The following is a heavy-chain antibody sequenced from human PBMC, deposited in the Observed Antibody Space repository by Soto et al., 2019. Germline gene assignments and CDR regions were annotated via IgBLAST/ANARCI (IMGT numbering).Heavy chain of an antibody. CDR2: IYYSGTT. J-gene: IGHJ4*02. V-gene: IGHV4-39*01. CDR1: GDSISSSSYF. CDR3: ARHSGIVVVLTAFDY. Sequence: PSETLSLTCTVSGDSISSSSYFWGWIRQPPGKGLEWIGSIYYSGTTYSNPSLKSRVTISVDTSKNQSSLKLRSVTAADTAVYYCARHSGIVVVLTAFDYWGQGTLVTVSS. D-gene: IGHD3-22*01.